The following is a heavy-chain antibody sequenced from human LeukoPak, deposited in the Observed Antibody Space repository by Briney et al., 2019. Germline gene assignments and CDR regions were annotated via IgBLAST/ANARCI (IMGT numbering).Heavy chain of an antibody. CDR1: GFTFNDYA. CDR2: ISWNSGSI. V-gene: IGHV3-9*03. D-gene: IGHD6-6*01. Sequence: GGSLRLSCAASGFTFNDYAMHWVRQAPGKGLEWISGISWNSGSIGYADSVKGRFTISRDNAKNSLYLQMNSLRAEDMALYYCARSMAARQGYFGYWGQGTLVTVSS. CDR3: ARSMAARQGYFGY. J-gene: IGHJ4*02.